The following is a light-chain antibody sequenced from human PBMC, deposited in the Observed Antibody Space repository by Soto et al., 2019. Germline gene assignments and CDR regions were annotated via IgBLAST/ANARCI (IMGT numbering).Light chain of an antibody. Sequence: DIQMTQSPSTLSASVGDRVTITCRASQYISSWLAWYQQKPGKAPKLLIYKASSLESGVPSRFSGSGSGTEFTLTIRSLQPDDFATYYCQQYNSQRTFGQGNKVEIK. V-gene: IGKV1-5*03. CDR2: KAS. CDR3: QQYNSQRT. CDR1: QYISSW. J-gene: IGKJ1*01.